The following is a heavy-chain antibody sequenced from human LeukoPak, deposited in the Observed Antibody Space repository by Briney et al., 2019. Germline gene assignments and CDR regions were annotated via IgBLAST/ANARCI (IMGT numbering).Heavy chain of an antibody. CDR2: IKSKTDGGTT. CDR3: TTVAAAGRGHHYFDY. V-gene: IGHV3-15*01. CDR1: GFTFSNAW. J-gene: IGHJ4*02. Sequence: PGGSLRLSCAASGFTFSNAWMSWVRQAPGKGLEWVGRIKSKTDGGTTDYAAPVKGRFTISRDDSKNTLYLQMNSLKTEDTAVYYCTTVAAAGRGHHYFDYWGQGTLVTVSS. D-gene: IGHD6-13*01.